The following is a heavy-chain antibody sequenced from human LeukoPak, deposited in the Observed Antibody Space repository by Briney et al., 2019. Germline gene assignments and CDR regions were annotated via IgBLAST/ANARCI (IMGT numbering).Heavy chain of an antibody. V-gene: IGHV4-59*01. Sequence: PSETLSLTCTVSGGSISSYYWSWIRQPPGKGLEWIGYIYYSGSTNYNPSLKSRVTISVDTSKNQFSLKLSSVTAADTAVYYCARHYDSGTYWLALGYWGQGTLVTVSS. CDR2: IYYSGST. CDR3: ARHYDSGTYWLALGY. J-gene: IGHJ4*02. CDR1: GGSISSYY. D-gene: IGHD3-10*01.